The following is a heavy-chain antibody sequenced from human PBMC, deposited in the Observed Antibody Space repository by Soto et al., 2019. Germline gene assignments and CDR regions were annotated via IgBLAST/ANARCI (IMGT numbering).Heavy chain of an antibody. Sequence: SETLSLTCTVSGGSIFSSYWTWIRQPPGKGLEWIGNVYYSGSTNYNPSLKSRITISVDTSKNHFSLNLSSVTAADAAVYYCARVPAASSWFGPWGQGTLVTVSS. J-gene: IGHJ5*02. D-gene: IGHD2-15*01. CDR3: ARVPAASSWFGP. CDR1: GGSIFSSY. V-gene: IGHV4-59*01. CDR2: VYYSGST.